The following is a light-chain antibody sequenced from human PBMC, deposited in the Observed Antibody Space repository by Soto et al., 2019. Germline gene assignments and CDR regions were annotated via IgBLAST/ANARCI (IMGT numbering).Light chain of an antibody. V-gene: IGKV3-20*01. Sequence: EIVLAQSPGTLSLSPGERATLSCRASQSVTNSFSAWYQQKPGQAPRLLIYGASRRATGIPDRFTGSGSGTAFTLAISRLEPEDVVVDYCQQYVSSPWAFGQGTKVEI. CDR3: QQYVSSPWA. CDR1: QSVTNSF. J-gene: IGKJ1*01. CDR2: GAS.